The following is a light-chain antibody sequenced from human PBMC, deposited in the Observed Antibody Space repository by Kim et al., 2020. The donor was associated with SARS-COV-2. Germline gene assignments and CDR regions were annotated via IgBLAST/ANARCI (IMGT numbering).Light chain of an antibody. J-gene: IGKJ3*01. CDR2: LGS. Sequence: PSSISCRSSQSLLHSNGYNYLDWYLQKPGQSPQLLIYLGSNRASGVPDRLSGSGSGTDFTLKISRVEAEDVGVYYCMQALQTPFTFGPGTKVDIK. CDR3: MQALQTPFT. CDR1: QSLLHSNGYNY. V-gene: IGKV2-28*01.